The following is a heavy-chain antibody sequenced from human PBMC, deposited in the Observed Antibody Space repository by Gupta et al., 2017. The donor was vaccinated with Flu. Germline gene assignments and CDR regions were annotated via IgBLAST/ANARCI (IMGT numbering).Heavy chain of an antibody. Sequence: SYYWSWIRQPPGKGLEWIGYIYYSGSTNYNPSLKSRVTISVDTSKNQFSLKLRSVTAADTAVYYCAKLGGQIAARIDYWGQGTLVTVSS. J-gene: IGHJ4*02. D-gene: IGHD6-13*01. CDR1: SYY. CDR3: AKLGGQIAARIDY. CDR2: IYYSGST. V-gene: IGHV4-59*08.